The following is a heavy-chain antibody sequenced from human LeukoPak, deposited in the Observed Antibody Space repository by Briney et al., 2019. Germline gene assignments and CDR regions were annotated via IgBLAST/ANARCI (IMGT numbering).Heavy chain of an antibody. CDR3: ARGGSLRRTVTTLGY. V-gene: IGHV1-8*01. J-gene: IGHJ4*02. CDR1: GYTFTSYD. Sequence: ASVKVSCKASGYTFTSYDINWVRQATGQGLEWMGWMNPNSGNTGYAQKFQGRATMTRNTSISTAYMELSSLRSEDTAVYYCARGGSLRRTVTTLGYWGQGTLVTVSS. D-gene: IGHD4-17*01. CDR2: MNPNSGNT.